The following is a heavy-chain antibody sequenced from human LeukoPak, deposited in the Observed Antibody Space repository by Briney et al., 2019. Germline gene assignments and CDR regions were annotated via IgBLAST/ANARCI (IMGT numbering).Heavy chain of an antibody. V-gene: IGHV4-34*01. CDR1: GGSFSGYY. CDR2: INHSGST. J-gene: IGHJ5*02. CDR3: ARGHLLLEP. D-gene: IGHD3-3*01. Sequence: SETLSLTCAVYGGSFSGYYWSWIRQPPGKGLEWIGEINHSGSTNYNPSLRSRVTISVDTSKNQFSLKLSSVTAADTAVYYCARGHLLLEPWGQGTLVTVSS.